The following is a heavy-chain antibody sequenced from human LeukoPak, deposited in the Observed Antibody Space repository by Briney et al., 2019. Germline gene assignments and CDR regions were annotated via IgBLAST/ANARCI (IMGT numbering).Heavy chain of an antibody. V-gene: IGHV3-21*01. CDR3: ASGLTAMLTAEGGFDY. CDR1: GFTFSSYS. J-gene: IGHJ4*02. Sequence: SGGSLRLSCAASGFTFSSYSMNWVREAPGKGLEWGSSISSSSSYIYYAAPVKGQFTISRDNRKNSLYLQMTSLRVEDTAVYFCASGLTAMLTAEGGFDYWGQGTLVTVSS. CDR2: ISSSSSYI. D-gene: IGHD5-18*01.